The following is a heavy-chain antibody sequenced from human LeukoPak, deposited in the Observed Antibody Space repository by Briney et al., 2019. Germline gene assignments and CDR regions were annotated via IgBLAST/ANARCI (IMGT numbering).Heavy chain of an antibody. CDR2: ISGSGGST. V-gene: IGHV3-23*01. D-gene: IGHD3-9*01. CDR1: GFTFSSYG. CDR3: AKAQNYDILTGYYMGNYFDY. Sequence: GGTLRLSCAASGFTFSSYGMSWVRQAPGKGLEWVSAISGSGGSTYYADSVKGRFTISRDNSKNTLYLQMNSLRAEDTAVYYCAKAQNYDILTGYYMGNYFDYWGQGTLVTVSS. J-gene: IGHJ4*02.